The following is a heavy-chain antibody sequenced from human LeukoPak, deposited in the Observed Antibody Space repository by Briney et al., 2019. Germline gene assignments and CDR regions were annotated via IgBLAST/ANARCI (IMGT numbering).Heavy chain of an antibody. V-gene: IGHV5-51*01. J-gene: IGHJ6*02. CDR3: ARVAAGTTPDYYYFGLDV. CDR1: GFRFTYLW. D-gene: IGHD1-7*01. CDR2: IQPGDSDT. Sequence: GESLHISFQGPGFRFTYLWIAWVRPVPGKGLGWMGIIQPGDSDTRYSPPFQGQVTMSADTSINTAHLQWSSLKASDTAMYDWARVAAGTTPDYYYFGLDVWGQGTTVRVSS.